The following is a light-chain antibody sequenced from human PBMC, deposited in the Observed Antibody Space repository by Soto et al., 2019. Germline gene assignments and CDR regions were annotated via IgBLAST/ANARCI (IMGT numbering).Light chain of an antibody. CDR2: AAS. CDR1: ASISNY. CDR3: PQSYIIPWT. Sequence: DIRMTQSPSSLSASVGDRVTITCRASASISNYLNWYQQTPGKAPNLLIYAASSLQSGVPSRFSGSGSGTDFTLTISNLQPEDFETYYSPQSYIIPWTVRQGTQV. J-gene: IGKJ1*01. V-gene: IGKV1-39*01.